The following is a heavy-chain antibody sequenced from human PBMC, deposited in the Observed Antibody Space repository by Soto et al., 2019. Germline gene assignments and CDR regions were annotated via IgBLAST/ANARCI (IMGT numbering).Heavy chain of an antibody. CDR1: GCSISSGNYY. CDR2: IYHTGST. V-gene: IGHV4-31*03. CDR3: ARQGIGDGIYYVDY. J-gene: IGHJ4*02. Sequence: QVQLQESGPGLVKPSQTLSLTCSVSGCSISSGNYYWTWIRQHPGKRLEWIGYIYHTGSTYYSPSFRGRVVISMDASRTQFSLQLNSVIVADTAVSYCARQGIGDGIYYVDYWGQGTLATVS. D-gene: IGHD3-3*02.